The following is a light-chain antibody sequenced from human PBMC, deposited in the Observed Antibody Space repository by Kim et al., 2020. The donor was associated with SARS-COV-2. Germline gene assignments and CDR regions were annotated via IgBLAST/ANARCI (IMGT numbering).Light chain of an antibody. CDR3: QAWDSSTGNVV. Sequence: SYELTQPPSVSVSPGQTASITCSGDKLGAKYACWYQQKPGQSPVLVIYQDSKRPSGIPERFSGSNSGNTATLTISGTQAMDEADYYCQAWDSSTGNVVFG. CDR1: KLGAKY. J-gene: IGLJ2*01. V-gene: IGLV3-1*01. CDR2: QDS.